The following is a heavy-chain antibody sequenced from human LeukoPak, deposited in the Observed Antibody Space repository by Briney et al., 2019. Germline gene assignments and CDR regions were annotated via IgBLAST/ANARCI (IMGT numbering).Heavy chain of an antibody. CDR2: ISGSGGST. CDR1: GFTYSSYA. J-gene: IGHJ4*02. D-gene: IGHD6-19*01. CDR3: AKVGYSSGWYGTHFDY. Sequence: GGSLRLSCAAPGFTYSSYAMSWVRQAPGKGLEWVSAISGSGGSTYYADPVKGRFTISRDNSKNTLYLQMNSLRAEDTAVYYCAKVGYSSGWYGTHFDYWGQGTLVTVSS. V-gene: IGHV3-23*01.